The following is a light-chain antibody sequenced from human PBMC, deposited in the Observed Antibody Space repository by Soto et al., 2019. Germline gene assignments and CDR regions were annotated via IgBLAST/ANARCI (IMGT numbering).Light chain of an antibody. CDR1: QTILYNSNNKNC. Sequence: DIVMTQSPDSLAVSLGERATINCKSSQTILYNSNNKNCLAWYQQKPGQPPKMLIYWASTRESGVPDRFSGSGSGTGFTLTISSLQAEDVAVYYCQQYYSAPWTFGQGNKVEIK. CDR2: WAS. V-gene: IGKV4-1*01. CDR3: QQYYSAPWT. J-gene: IGKJ1*01.